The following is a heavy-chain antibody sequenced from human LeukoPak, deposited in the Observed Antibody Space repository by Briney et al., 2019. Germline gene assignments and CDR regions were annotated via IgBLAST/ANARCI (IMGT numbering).Heavy chain of an antibody. Sequence: WEALKISCKGSGCSFTNYWIGWVGQLPRKGRAGMGIIYAGDSDTRYNPALQGQVTFSADKSISTAYMQWSSLRASDNAMYYCARFNSGWAADFWGQGTLVTVPS. J-gene: IGHJ4*02. V-gene: IGHV5-51*01. D-gene: IGHD6-19*01. CDR2: IYAGDSDT. CDR1: GCSFTNYW. CDR3: ARFNSGWAADF.